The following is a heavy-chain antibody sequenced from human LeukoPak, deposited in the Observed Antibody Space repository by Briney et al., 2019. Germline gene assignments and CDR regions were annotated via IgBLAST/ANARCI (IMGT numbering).Heavy chain of an antibody. J-gene: IGHJ4*02. Sequence: ASVKVSCKASGGSFSSYVITWVRQAPGQGLEWMGRIIPVLGVSNFAQKFQGRVTITADKSTNTAHMELSRLESGDTAVYYCARDHTHLRLRLLNPFDYWGQGTLVTVSS. V-gene: IGHV1-69*04. CDR2: IIPVLGVS. CDR3: ARDHTHLRLRLLNPFDY. D-gene: IGHD5-12*01. CDR1: GGSFSSYV.